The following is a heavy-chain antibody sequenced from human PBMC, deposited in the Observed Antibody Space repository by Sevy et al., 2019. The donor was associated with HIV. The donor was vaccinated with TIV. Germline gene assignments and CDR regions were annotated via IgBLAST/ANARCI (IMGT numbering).Heavy chain of an antibody. CDR2: VSSDGSEI. CDR1: GFTFSTYA. V-gene: IGHV3-30-3*01. CDR3: ARDQLGSIDY. D-gene: IGHD1-1*01. J-gene: IGHJ4*02. Sequence: PGGSLRLSCAVSGFTFSTYAMHRVRQAPGKGLECVAIVSSDGSEINYADSVKGRFTISRDNSRNRLYLQMNSLRTEDTALYYCARDQLGSIDYWGQGTLVTVSS.